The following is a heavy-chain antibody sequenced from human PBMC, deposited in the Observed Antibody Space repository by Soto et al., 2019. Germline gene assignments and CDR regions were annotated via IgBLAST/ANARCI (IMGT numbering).Heavy chain of an antibody. V-gene: IGHV4-39*01. J-gene: IGHJ5*02. CDR3: ARVGPTHNWFDP. CDR2: IYYSGST. CDR1: VGSISRSTYY. Sequence: QLQLQESGPGLVKPSETLSRTCTVSVGSISRSTYYWGWIRKPTGKGLEWIGSIYYSGSTYYNPSLKRRLTISIDTSQNQFSLRLSSVTAADTAVHYCARVGPTHNWFDPWGQGALVTVSS. D-gene: IGHD1-26*01.